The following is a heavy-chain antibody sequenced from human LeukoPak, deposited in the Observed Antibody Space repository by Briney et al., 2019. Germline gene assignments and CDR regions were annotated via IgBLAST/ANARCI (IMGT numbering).Heavy chain of an antibody. V-gene: IGHV4-4*07. CDR3: AREPAGVPEYYFDY. Sequence: KPSETLSLTCTVSGGSITGFHWSWIRQSAGKGLEWIGRLHTSGRGSATFNPSLQSRVTVSIDKSKNQFSLNLISVTAADTAVYYCAREPAGVPEYYFDYWGQGTLVTVSS. J-gene: IGHJ4*02. CDR1: GGSITGFH. CDR2: LHTSGRGSA.